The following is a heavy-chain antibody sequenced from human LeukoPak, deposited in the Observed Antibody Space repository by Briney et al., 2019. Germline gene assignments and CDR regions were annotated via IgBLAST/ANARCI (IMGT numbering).Heavy chain of an antibody. J-gene: IGHJ4*02. CDR1: GGSFSGYY. CDR2: INHSGST. V-gene: IGHV4-34*01. D-gene: IGHD2-15*01. CDR3: ARRAFPRCYSL. Sequence: PSETLSLTCAVYGGSFSGYYWSWIRQPPGKGLEWIGEINHSGSTNDNPSLKSRVTISVDTSKNQFSLKVRSVTAADTAVFYCARRAFPRCYSLWGQGTLVTVSS.